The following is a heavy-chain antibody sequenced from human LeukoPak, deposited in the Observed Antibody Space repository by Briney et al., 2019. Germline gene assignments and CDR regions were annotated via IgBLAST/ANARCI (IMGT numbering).Heavy chain of an antibody. J-gene: IGHJ4*02. V-gene: IGHV3-30-3*01. Sequence: AGRSLRLSCAASGFTFSNYAMHWVRQAPGKGLEWVAVISYDGSDKYYADSVKGRFTISRDNSKNTLYLQMNSLRPEDTAVYYCARDWGRRYSSGWYGDLDYWGQGTLVTVSS. CDR2: ISYDGSDK. D-gene: IGHD6-19*01. CDR3: ARDWGRRYSSGWYGDLDY. CDR1: GFTFSNYA.